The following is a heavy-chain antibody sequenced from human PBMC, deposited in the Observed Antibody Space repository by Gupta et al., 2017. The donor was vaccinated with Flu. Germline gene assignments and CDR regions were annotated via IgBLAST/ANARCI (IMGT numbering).Heavy chain of an antibody. V-gene: IGHV3-23*01. D-gene: IGHD2-15*01. Sequence: EVQLLESGGGVVQSGESVILACVVSGLTFSDYDLNWVRQAPGKGLEWLSTVGAGGDRTYYADSVMGRFTISRDNAKNTIYLHMNSLKGDDTAVYYCATERSATPALDYWGQGSLVTVSA. CDR3: ATERSATPALDY. CDR1: GLTFSDYD. CDR2: VGAGGDRT. J-gene: IGHJ4*02.